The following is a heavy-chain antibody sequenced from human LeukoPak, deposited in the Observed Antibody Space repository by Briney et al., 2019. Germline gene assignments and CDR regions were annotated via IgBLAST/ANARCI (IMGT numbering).Heavy chain of an antibody. D-gene: IGHD2-2*01. Sequence: PSETLSLTCAVSGYSISSGYYWGWIRQPPGKGLEGIGSIYHSGSTYYNPSLKSGVTISVDTSKNQFSLKLSSVTAADTAVYYCAIRLVDCSSNSCAPDDYWGQGTLVTVSS. CDR1: GYSISSGYY. CDR3: AIRLVDCSSNSCAPDDY. CDR2: IYHSGST. J-gene: IGHJ4*02. V-gene: IGHV4-38-2*01.